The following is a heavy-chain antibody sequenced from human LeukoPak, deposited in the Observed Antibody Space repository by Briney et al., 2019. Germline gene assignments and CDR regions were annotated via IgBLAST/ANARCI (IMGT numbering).Heavy chain of an antibody. Sequence: PSETLSLTCAVYGGSFSGYYWSWIRQPPGKGLEWIGEINHSGSTNYNPSLKSRVTISVDTSKNQFSLKLSSVTAADTAVYYCARLGYDYVWGSYRWPYYFDYWGQGTLATVAS. V-gene: IGHV4-34*01. CDR3: ARLGYDYVWGSYRWPYYFDY. J-gene: IGHJ4*02. CDR1: GGSFSGYY. D-gene: IGHD3-16*02. CDR2: INHSGST.